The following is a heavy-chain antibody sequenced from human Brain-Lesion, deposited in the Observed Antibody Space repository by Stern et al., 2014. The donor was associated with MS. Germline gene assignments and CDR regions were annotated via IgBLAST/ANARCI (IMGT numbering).Heavy chain of an antibody. CDR2: IFNSGST. Sequence: QVQLVQSGPGLVKPSQTLSLSCTVSGGSISSGGYYWSWIRQPAGKGLEWIGRIFNSGSTSYNPSLKSRVNISIDTSTNPFSLRLNSMTAADTAVYYCARGRVVPGFQYYATDVWGQGTTVIVSS. V-gene: IGHV4-61*02. CDR3: ARGRVVPGFQYYATDV. D-gene: IGHD2-2*01. J-gene: IGHJ6*02. CDR1: GGSISSGGYY.